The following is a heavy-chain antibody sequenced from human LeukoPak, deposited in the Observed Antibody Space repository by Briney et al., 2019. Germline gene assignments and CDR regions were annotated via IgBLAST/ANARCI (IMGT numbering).Heavy chain of an antibody. D-gene: IGHD6-19*01. CDR1: DDSIRNYY. V-gene: IGHV4-59*01. J-gene: IGHJ4*02. CDR2: IYYSGST. Sequence: SETLSLTCTVSDDSIRNYYWSWVRQPPGKGLEWVGHIYYSGSTSYNPTLKSRATMSVDSSKNQFSLTLSSVTAADTAVYFCAGTDLIAVAGRLDCWGQGTLVTVSS. CDR3: AGTDLIAVAGRLDC.